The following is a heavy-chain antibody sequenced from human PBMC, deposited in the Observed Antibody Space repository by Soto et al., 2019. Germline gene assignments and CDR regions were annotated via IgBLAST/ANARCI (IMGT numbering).Heavy chain of an antibody. J-gene: IGHJ6*04. V-gene: IGHV5-51*01. D-gene: IGHD3-3*01. CDR3: ARHAYDFWSGHPNPRYYYGMDG. Sequence: GESLKISCKGSGYSFTSYWIGWVRQMPGKGLEWMGIIYPGDSNTRYSPSLQGQVTISVDKSISTAYLQWSSLKATDTAMYYCARHAYDFWSGHPNPRYYYGMDGWGKGTTVT. CDR2: IYPGDSNT. CDR1: GYSFTSYW.